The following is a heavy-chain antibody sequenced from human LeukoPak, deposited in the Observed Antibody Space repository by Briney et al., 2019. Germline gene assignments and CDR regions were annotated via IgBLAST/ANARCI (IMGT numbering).Heavy chain of an antibody. CDR3: ARVANQYNDAFYI. V-gene: IGHV4-31*03. CDR1: GGSISSGGYY. D-gene: IGHD1-1*01. CDR2: IYYSGST. Sequence: SETLSLTCTVSGGSISSGGYYWSWVRQHPGKGLGWIGYIYYSGSTYYNPSLKSRVTTSVDTSKNQFSLKLCSVTAADTAVYYCARVANQYNDAFYIWGQGTIVTVSS. J-gene: IGHJ3*02.